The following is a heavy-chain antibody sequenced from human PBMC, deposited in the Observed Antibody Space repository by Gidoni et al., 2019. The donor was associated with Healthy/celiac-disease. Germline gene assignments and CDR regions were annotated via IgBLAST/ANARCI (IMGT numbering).Heavy chain of an antibody. CDR3: SRDGGYYDSSGLDP. CDR1: GDSVSSNRAA. CDR2: TYYRSKWYN. J-gene: IGHJ5*02. V-gene: IGHV6-1*01. D-gene: IGHD3-22*01. Sequence: QVQLQQSGPGLVKPSQTLPITCDIAGDSVSSNRAAWNWIRQSPSRGLEWLGRTYYRSKWYNDYAVSVKSRITINPDTSKNQFSLQLNSGTPEDTAVYYCSRDGGYYDSSGLDPWGQGTLVTVSS.